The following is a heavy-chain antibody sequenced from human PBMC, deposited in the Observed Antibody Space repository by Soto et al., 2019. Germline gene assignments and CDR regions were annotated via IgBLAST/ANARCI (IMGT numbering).Heavy chain of an antibody. CDR1: GGSISSSSYY. J-gene: IGHJ4*02. D-gene: IGHD2-8*01. Sequence: SETLSLTCTVSGGSISSSSYYWGWIRQPPGKGLEWIGSIYYSGSTYYNPSLKSRVTISVDTSKNQFSLKLSSVTAADTAVYYCARADIVLMVYAIEVYYFDYWGQGTLVTVSS. CDR3: ARADIVLMVYAIEVYYFDY. V-gene: IGHV4-39*01. CDR2: IYYSGST.